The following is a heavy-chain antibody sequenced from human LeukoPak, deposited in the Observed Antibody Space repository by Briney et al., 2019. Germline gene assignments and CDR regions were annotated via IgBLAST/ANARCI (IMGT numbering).Heavy chain of an antibody. J-gene: IGHJ4*02. CDR2: INHSGST. V-gene: IGHV4-34*01. CDR1: GGSFSGYY. Sequence: SETLSLTCAVYGGSFSGYYWSWIRQPPGKGLEWVGEINHSGSTNYNPSLKSRVTISVDTSKNQFSLKLSSVTAADTAVYYCARDGGAALAAAYNYWGQGTLVTVSS. D-gene: IGHD6-13*01. CDR3: ARDGGAALAAAYNY.